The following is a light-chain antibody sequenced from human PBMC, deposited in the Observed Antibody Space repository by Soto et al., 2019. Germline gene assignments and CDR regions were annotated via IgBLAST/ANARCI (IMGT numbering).Light chain of an antibody. CDR3: CSYAGSYIYV. Sequence: THPPSLFGAPGQSGPLSFPWTTSDFGGYNYVSWYQQHPDKAPKVMIYDVTKRPSGVPDRFSGSKSGNTASLTISGLQAEDEADYYCCSYAGSYIYVFGTETKVTV. V-gene: IGLV2-11*01. CDR1: TSDFGGYNY. J-gene: IGLJ1*01. CDR2: DVT.